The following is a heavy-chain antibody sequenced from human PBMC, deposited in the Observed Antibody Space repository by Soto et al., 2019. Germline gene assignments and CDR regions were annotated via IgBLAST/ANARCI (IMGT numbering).Heavy chain of an antibody. CDR1: GYTFTSYY. V-gene: IGHV1-46*01. J-gene: IGHJ6*02. CDR2: INPSGGST. CDR3: ARDRRQLVGEGGMDV. Sequence: GASVKVSCKASGYTFTSYYMHWVRQAPGQGLEWMGIINPSGGSTSYAQKFQGRVTMTRDTSTSTVYMELSSLRSEDTAVYYCARDRRQLVGEGGMDVWGQGTTVTVSS. D-gene: IGHD6-6*01.